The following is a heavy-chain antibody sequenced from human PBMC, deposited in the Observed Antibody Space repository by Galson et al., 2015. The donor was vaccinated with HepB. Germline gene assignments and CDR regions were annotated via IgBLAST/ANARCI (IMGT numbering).Heavy chain of an antibody. CDR1: GYTFSTYS. CDR2: ISPDNRDT. D-gene: IGHD4-17*01. CDR3: ARDHTVTTKNWFDP. V-gene: IGHV1-18*01. Sequence: SVKVSCKASGYTFSTYSITWVRQAPGQGLEWMGWISPDNRDTNYARKVQGRVTMTTDTSTSTAYMELRSLRSDDTAVYYCARDHTVTTKNWFDPWGQGTLVTVSS. J-gene: IGHJ5*02.